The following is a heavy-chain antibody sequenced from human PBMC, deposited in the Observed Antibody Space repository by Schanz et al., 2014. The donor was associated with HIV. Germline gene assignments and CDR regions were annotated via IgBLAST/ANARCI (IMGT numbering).Heavy chain of an antibody. J-gene: IGHJ6*02. CDR2: ISDRSDYL. CDR3: ARDSYYDRSRYSGYYYYGMDV. D-gene: IGHD3-9*01. CDR1: GFTFMRHT. Sequence: EVQLVESGGGLVKPGGSLRLSCAASGFTFMRHTMNLVRQAPGKGLEWVSSISDRSDYLHYADSVKGRFTISRDNAKNARYLQMSSLRAEDTAVYYCARDSYYDRSRYSGYYYYGMDVWGQGTTVTVSS. V-gene: IGHV3-21*02.